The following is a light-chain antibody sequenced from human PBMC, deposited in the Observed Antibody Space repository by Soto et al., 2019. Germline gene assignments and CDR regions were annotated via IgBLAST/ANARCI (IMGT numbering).Light chain of an antibody. CDR2: DAS. CDR1: QAINSA. CDR3: QQFNSYPLT. Sequence: IQLTQSPSSLSASVGDKVTISCRASQAINSALAWCQQRPGKAPMVLIYDASILVSGVPSRFSGSGSGTDFTLTISSLQPEDFATYYCQQFNSYPLTFGGGTKVEIE. J-gene: IGKJ4*01. V-gene: IGKV1-13*02.